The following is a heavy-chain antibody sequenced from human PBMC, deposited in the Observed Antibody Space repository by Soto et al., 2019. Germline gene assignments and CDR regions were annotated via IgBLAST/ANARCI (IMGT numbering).Heavy chain of an antibody. CDR3: AREIVLVPAAIRGWFDP. CDR1: GGSISSYY. J-gene: IGHJ5*02. V-gene: IGHV4-30-4*01. Sequence: PSETLSLTCTVSGGSISSYYWSWIRQPPGKGLEWIGYIYYSGSTYYNPSLKSRVTISVDTSKNQFSLKLSSVTAADTAVYYCAREIVLVPAAIRGWFDPWGQGTLVTVSS. CDR2: IYYSGST. D-gene: IGHD2-2*01.